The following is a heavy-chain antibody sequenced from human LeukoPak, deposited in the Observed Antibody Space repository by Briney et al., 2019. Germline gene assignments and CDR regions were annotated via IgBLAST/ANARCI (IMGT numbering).Heavy chain of an antibody. Sequence: SETLSLTCTVSGGSISSYYWSWIRQPPGKGLEWIGYIYYSGSTDYSPSLKSRVTISVDTSKNQFSLKLSSVTAADTAVYYCARDPRDGDLSWFDPWGQGTLVTVSS. J-gene: IGHJ5*02. CDR1: GGSISSYY. CDR2: IYYSGST. V-gene: IGHV4-59*01. D-gene: IGHD4-17*01. CDR3: ARDPRDGDLSWFDP.